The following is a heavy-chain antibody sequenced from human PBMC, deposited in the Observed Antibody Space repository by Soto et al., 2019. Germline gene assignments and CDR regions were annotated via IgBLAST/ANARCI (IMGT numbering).Heavy chain of an antibody. Sequence: PSETLSPTCTVSGGSISSGDYYWSWIRQPPGKGLEWFGYIYYNGSTYYNASLKSRVTISVDTSKNQCSLEANSLTAADTAVYSCARAVTMIVVGIYAFNISGQGSM. CDR2: IYYNGST. V-gene: IGHV4-30-4*01. CDR3: ARAVTMIVVGIYAFNI. J-gene: IGHJ3*02. D-gene: IGHD3-22*01. CDR1: GGSISSGDYY.